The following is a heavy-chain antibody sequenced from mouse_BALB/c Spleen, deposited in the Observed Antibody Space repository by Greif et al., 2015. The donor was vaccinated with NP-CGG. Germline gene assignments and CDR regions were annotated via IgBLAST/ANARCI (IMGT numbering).Heavy chain of an antibody. D-gene: IGHD1-1*01. V-gene: IGHV1-53*01. Sequence: QVQLKQSGTELVKPGASVKLSCKASGYTLTSYYMYWVKQRPGQGLEWIGEINPSNGGTNFNEKFKSKATLTVDKSSSTAYMQLSSLTSEDSAVYYCTRGYYGSSYGFAYWGQGTLVTVSA. CDR1: GYTLTSYY. CDR2: INPSNGGT. J-gene: IGHJ3*01. CDR3: TRGYYGSSYGFAY.